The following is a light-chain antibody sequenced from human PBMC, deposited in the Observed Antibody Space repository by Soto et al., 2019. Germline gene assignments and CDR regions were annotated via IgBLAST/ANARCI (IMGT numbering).Light chain of an antibody. CDR3: QSYDSSLDVV. CDR1: SSNIGAGYD. V-gene: IGLV1-40*01. CDR2: GNS. J-gene: IGLJ2*01. Sequence: QSVLTQPPSVSGSPGQRVTISCTGSSSNIGAGYDVHWYQQLPGTAPKLHIYGNSNRPSGVPDRFSGSKSGTSASLAITGLQAEDEADDYCQSYDSSLDVVFGGGTKLTVL.